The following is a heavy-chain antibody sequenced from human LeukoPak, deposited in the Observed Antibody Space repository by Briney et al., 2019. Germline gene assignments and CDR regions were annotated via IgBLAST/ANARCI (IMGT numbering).Heavy chain of an antibody. Sequence: PGGSLRLSCAASGFTFSSYSMNWVRQAPGKGLEWVSSISSSSSYIYYADSVKGRFTISRDNAKNSLYLQMNSLRAEDTAVYYCARDLPRYDILTGYDGEFDYWGQGTLVTVSS. J-gene: IGHJ4*02. CDR2: ISSSSSYI. CDR1: GFTFSSYS. V-gene: IGHV3-21*01. D-gene: IGHD3-9*01. CDR3: ARDLPRYDILTGYDGEFDY.